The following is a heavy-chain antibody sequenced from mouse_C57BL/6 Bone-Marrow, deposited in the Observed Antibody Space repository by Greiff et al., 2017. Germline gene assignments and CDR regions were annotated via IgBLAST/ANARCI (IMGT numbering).Heavy chain of an antibody. CDR1: GYTFTSYW. J-gene: IGHJ1*03. Sequence: QVQLQQPGAELVKPGASVKLSCKASGYTFTSYWMQWVKQRPGQGLEWIGELDPSGSCTTYNQKFKGKATLTVDTSSSTAYRQLSSLTSEDSAVYYCARDSITTVVATPYWYFDVWGTGTTVTVSA. V-gene: IGHV1-50*01. CDR3: ARDSITTVVATPYWYFDV. CDR2: LDPSGSCT. D-gene: IGHD1-1*01.